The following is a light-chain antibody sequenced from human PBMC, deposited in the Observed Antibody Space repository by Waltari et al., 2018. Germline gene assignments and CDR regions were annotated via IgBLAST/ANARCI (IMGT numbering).Light chain of an antibody. Sequence: QSALTQPASVSGSPGQSITISCTGIRGAIATSDFVSWYQHHPDRAPQVIIYDVTNRPSGISARFSASKSADTASLTISGLQTEDEGDYYCASQTPDGVVLFGGGTRVTVL. CDR2: DVT. CDR3: ASQTPDGVVL. V-gene: IGLV2-14*03. J-gene: IGLJ3*02. CDR1: RGAIATSDF.